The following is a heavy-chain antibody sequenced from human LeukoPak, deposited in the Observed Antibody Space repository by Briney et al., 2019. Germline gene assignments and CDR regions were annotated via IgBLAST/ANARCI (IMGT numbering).Heavy chain of an antibody. Sequence: SETLSLTCTVSGGSISSRSYYWGWIRQPPGKGLEWIGSFYYSGSTYYNPSLKSRVTISVDTSKNQFSLKLSSVTAADTAVYYCARGRGAAAIFAFDIWGQGTMVTVSS. CDR2: FYYSGST. J-gene: IGHJ3*02. CDR3: ARGRGAAAIFAFDI. V-gene: IGHV4-39*07. CDR1: GGSISSRSYY. D-gene: IGHD6-13*01.